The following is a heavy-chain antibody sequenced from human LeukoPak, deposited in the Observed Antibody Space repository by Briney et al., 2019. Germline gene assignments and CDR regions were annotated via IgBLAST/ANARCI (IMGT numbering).Heavy chain of an antibody. V-gene: IGHV1-3*01. CDR3: ARGASSSWCYYGMDV. J-gene: IGHJ6*04. Sequence: GASVKVSCKASGYTFTSYAMHWVRQAPGQRLEWMGWINAGNGNTKYSQKFQGRVTITRDTSAGTAYMELSSLRSEDTAVYYCARGASSSWCYYGMDVWGKGTTVTVSS. CDR2: INAGNGNT. D-gene: IGHD6-13*01. CDR1: GYTFTSYA.